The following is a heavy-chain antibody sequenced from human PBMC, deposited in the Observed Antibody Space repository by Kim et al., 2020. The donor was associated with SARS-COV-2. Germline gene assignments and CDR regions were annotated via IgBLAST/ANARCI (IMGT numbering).Heavy chain of an antibody. Sequence: RFTISKDNSKNTLYLQMNSLRAEDTAVYYCAREILTMKVVVIHGPGMDVWGQGTTVTVSS. D-gene: IGHD3-22*01. V-gene: IGHV3-30*01. CDR3: AREILTMKVVVIHGPGMDV. J-gene: IGHJ6*02.